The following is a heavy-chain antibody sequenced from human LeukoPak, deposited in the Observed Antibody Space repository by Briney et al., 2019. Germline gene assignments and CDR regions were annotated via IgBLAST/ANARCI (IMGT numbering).Heavy chain of an antibody. CDR1: GYTFTSYG. Sequence: ASVKVSCKASGYTFTSYGISWVRQAPGQVLEWMGWISAYNGNTNYAQKLQGRVTMTTDTSTSTAYMELRSLRSDDTAVYYCAREIPRWTDYCYYYGMDVWGQGTTVTVSS. J-gene: IGHJ6*02. D-gene: IGHD3/OR15-3a*01. CDR2: ISAYNGNT. V-gene: IGHV1-18*01. CDR3: AREIPRWTDYCYYYGMDV.